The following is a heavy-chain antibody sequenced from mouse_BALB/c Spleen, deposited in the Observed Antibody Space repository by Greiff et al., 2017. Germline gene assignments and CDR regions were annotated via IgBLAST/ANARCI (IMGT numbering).Heavy chain of an antibody. Sequence: EVTLMESGGGLVKPGGSLKLSCAASGFTFSDYYMYWVRQTPEKRLEWVATISDGGSYTYYPDSVKGRFTISRDNAKNNLYLQMSSLKSEDTAMYYCARGYYEWYFDVWGAGTTVTVSS. CDR3: ARGYYEWYFDV. V-gene: IGHV5-4*02. CDR2: ISDGGSYT. D-gene: IGHD1-1*01. CDR1: GFTFSDYY. J-gene: IGHJ1*01.